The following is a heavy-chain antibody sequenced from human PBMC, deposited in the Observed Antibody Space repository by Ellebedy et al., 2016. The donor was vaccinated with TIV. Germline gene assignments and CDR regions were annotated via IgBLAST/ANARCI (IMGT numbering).Heavy chain of an antibody. CDR3: ARSLTGWYPMDY. V-gene: IGHV4-39*01. J-gene: IGHJ4*02. CDR1: GGSISSSSYY. CDR2: IYYSGNT. Sequence: MPGGSLRLSCTVSGGSISSSSYYWGWIRQPPGKGLEWIGSIYYSGNTYYNPSLKSRVTISVDTSKNQFSLKLSSVTAADTAVYYSARSLTGWYPMDYWGQGTLVTVSS. D-gene: IGHD6-19*01.